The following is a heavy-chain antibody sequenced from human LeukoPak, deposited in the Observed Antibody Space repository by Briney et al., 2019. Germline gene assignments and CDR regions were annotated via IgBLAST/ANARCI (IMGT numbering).Heavy chain of an antibody. J-gene: IGHJ3*02. Sequence: GGSLRLSCAASGFTFSSYWMSWVRQAPGKGLEWVANIKQDGSEKYYVDSVKGRFTISRDNAKNSLYLQMNSLRAEDTAVYYCARDLIRDSYSPRLAFDIWGQGTMVTVSS. D-gene: IGHD2-21*01. V-gene: IGHV3-7*01. CDR1: GFTFSSYW. CDR2: IKQDGSEK. CDR3: ARDLIRDSYSPRLAFDI.